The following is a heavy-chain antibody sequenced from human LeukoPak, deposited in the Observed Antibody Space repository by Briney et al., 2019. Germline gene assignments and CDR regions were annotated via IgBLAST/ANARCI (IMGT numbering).Heavy chain of an antibody. J-gene: IGHJ5*02. V-gene: IGHV1-8*01. CDR2: TNPNSGNT. CDR1: GYTFTSYD. CDR3: ARGVFPISHKAGAGTETWFDP. Sequence: ASVKVSCKASGYTFTSYDINWVRQATGQGLGWMGWTNPNSGNTGYAQKFQGRVTMTRNTSISTAYMELSSLRSEDTAVYYCARGVFPISHKAGAGTETWFDPWAQGPRFTVPS. D-gene: IGHD6-19*01.